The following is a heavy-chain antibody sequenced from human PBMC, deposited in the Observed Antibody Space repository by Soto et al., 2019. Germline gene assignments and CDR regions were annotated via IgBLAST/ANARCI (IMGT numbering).Heavy chain of an antibody. CDR1: GYSFSSYS. V-gene: IGHV1-46*01. CDR3: ARGVDVTVRIYYNSGLDV. CDR2: IDPSRGRT. J-gene: IGHJ6*02. D-gene: IGHD3-10*01. Sequence: ASLKVSCKASGYSFSSYSMHWVRQAPGQGLEWMGIIDPSRGRTTYALKFQDRVTLTSDTSTNTVYMDLSSLRSEDTAVYFCARGVDVTVRIYYNSGLDVWGQGTMVTVSS.